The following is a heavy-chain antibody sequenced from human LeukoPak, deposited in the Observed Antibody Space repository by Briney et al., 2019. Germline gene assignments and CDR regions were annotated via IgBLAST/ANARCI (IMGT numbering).Heavy chain of an antibody. CDR3: ATTGHHSSGWAFYFDY. Sequence: ASVKVSCKVSGYTLTELSMHWVRQAPGKGLEWMGGFGPEDGETIYAQKFQGRVTMTEDTSTDTAYMELSSLRSEDTAVYYCATTGHHSSGWAFYFDYWGQGTLVTVSS. V-gene: IGHV1-24*01. CDR1: GYTLTELS. J-gene: IGHJ4*02. D-gene: IGHD6-19*01. CDR2: FGPEDGET.